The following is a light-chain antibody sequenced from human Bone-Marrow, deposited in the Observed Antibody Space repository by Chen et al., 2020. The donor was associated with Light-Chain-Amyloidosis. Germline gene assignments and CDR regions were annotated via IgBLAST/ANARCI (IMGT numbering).Light chain of an antibody. J-gene: IGLJ3*02. Sequence: NFMLTQPHSVSESPGKTVIISCNRSSGSIATNYVQWYRQRPGSSPTSVIYEDDQRPSVVPDRLSGSIDRSSNSASLTISGLKTEDEADYYCQSYQGSSQGVFGGGTKLTVL. CDR3: QSYQGSSQGV. V-gene: IGLV6-57*01. CDR1: SGSIATNY. CDR2: EDD.